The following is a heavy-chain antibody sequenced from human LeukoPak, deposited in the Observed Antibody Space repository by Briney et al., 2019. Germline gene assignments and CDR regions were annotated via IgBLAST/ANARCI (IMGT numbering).Heavy chain of an antibody. D-gene: IGHD4-17*01. J-gene: IGHJ4*02. CDR1: GGSISSGGYY. CDR3: ARAQPNDYGDYGSFDY. V-gene: IGHV4-61*08. Sequence: PSETLSLTCTVSGGSISSGGYYWSWIRQHPGKGLEWIGYIYYSGSTNYNPSLKSRVTISVDTSKNQFSLKLSSVTAADTAVYYCARAQPNDYGDYGSFDYWGQGTLVTVSS. CDR2: IYYSGST.